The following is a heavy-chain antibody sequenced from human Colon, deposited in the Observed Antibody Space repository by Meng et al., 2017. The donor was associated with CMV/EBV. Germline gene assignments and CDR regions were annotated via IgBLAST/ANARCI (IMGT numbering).Heavy chain of an antibody. CDR3: TTDRVGAMFYTNPFDY. Sequence: GGSLRLSCVASGFTFSRHWMHWVRQVPGKGPEWVSHINGDGTTTSHADSVKGRFIISRDNAKNTLFLQMNSLGADDTGVYFCTTDRVGAMFYTNPFDYWGQGTLVTVSS. D-gene: IGHD1-26*01. CDR1: GFTFSRHW. J-gene: IGHJ4*02. V-gene: IGHV3-74*01. CDR2: INGDGTTT.